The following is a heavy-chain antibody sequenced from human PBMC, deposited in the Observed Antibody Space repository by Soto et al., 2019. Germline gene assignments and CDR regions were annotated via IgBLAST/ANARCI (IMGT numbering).Heavy chain of an antibody. J-gene: IGHJ6*02. CDR3: ARGDATKIVVTTYYAMDV. V-gene: IGHV1-69*12. D-gene: IGHD3-22*01. CDR2: IIPVFGTP. CDR1: GGSLSNYG. Sequence: QVQLVQSGAEVKKPGSSVKVSCKASGGSLSNYGISWVRQAPGQGLEWMGAIIPVFGTPNYAQKFQDRVTXXAXXSTTTVYMELRSLTSEDTAVYYCARGDATKIVVTTYYAMDVWGQGTTVTVSS.